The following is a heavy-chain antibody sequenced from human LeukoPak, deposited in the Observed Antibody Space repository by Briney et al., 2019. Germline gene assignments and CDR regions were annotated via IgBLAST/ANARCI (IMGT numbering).Heavy chain of an antibody. CDR3: ARVRDPFSISSCFDY. J-gene: IGHJ4*02. V-gene: IGHV6-1*01. CDR2: TYYRSKWYN. D-gene: IGHD6-6*01. CDR1: GDSVSSNSAA. Sequence: SQTLPLTCAISGDSVSSNSAAWNWIRQSPPRGLEWLGRTYYRSKWYNDYAVSVKSRITINPDTAKNQFSLQLNSVTPEDTAVYYCARVRDPFSISSCFDYWGQGTLVTVSS.